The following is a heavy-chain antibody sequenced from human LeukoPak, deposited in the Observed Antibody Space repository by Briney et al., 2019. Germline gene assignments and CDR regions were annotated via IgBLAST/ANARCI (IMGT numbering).Heavy chain of an antibody. CDR3: ARAAPRGYSGYLLDY. Sequence: PSETLSLTCTVSGGSISSGSYYWSWIRQPAGKGLERIGRIYTSGSTNYNPSLKSRVTISVDTSKNQFSLKLSSVTAADTAVYYCARAAPRGYSGYLLDYWGQGTLVTVSS. CDR1: GGSISSGSYY. CDR2: IYTSGST. J-gene: IGHJ4*02. V-gene: IGHV4-61*02. D-gene: IGHD5-12*01.